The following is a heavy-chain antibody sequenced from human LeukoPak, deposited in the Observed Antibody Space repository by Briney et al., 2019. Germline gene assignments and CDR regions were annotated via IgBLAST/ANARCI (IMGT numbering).Heavy chain of an antibody. V-gene: IGHV1-8*01. CDR3: VRTPPNWGADY. Sequence: ASVKVSCKASGYTFTSYDINWVRQATGQGLEWMGWMSPNSGNTGYAQKFQGRVTMTRNTAISTAYMELSSLRSEDTAVYFCVRTPPNWGADYWGQGTLVTVSS. CDR1: GYTFTSYD. D-gene: IGHD7-27*01. J-gene: IGHJ4*02. CDR2: MSPNSGNT.